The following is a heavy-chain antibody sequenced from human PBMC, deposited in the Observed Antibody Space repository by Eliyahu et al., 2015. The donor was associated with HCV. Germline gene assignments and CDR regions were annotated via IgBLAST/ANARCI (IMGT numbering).Heavy chain of an antibody. CDR1: GXXXSXGXYS. D-gene: IGHD2-21*02. CDR3: ARGDHCGGDCYFGNWFDP. V-gene: IGHV4-61*02. Sequence: QVQLQESGPGLVKPSQTLSLTCXVSGXXXSXGXYSWSXIRQPAGKGXEWIGRIYTSGSTNYNPSLKSRVTISVDTSKNQFSLKLSSVTAADTAVYYCARGDHCGGDCYFGNWFDPWGQGTLVTVSS. J-gene: IGHJ5*02. CDR2: IYTSGST.